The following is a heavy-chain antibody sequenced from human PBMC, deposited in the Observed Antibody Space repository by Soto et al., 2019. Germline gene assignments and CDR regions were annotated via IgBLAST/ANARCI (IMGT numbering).Heavy chain of an antibody. CDR2: IHYSGST. CDR1: GGSISKYY. Sequence: SETLSLTCTVSGGSISKYYWNWIRQPPGKGLEWIGYIHYSGSTSYNPSLKSRLTISMDTSKNQFSLKLTSVTAADTAVYFCAIVRSCSGRYHSYSFDPCGPGTLVTV. V-gene: IGHV4-59*01. D-gene: IGHD3-10*02. J-gene: IGHJ5*02. CDR3: AIVRSCSGRYHSYSFDP.